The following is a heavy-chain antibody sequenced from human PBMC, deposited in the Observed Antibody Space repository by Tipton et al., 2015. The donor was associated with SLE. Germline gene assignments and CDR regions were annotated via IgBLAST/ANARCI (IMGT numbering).Heavy chain of an antibody. D-gene: IGHD3-10*01. CDR1: GFTFSAYA. CDR3: AKDTGRGFFDL. CDR2: IYSGDRST. J-gene: IGHJ2*01. V-gene: IGHV3-23*03. Sequence: SLRLSCAASGFTFSAYAMSWVRQAPGRGLEWVSVIYSGDRSTYYGDSVKGRFTISRDNSKNTVYLQMNSLRTEDTAIYYCAKDTGRGFFDLWGRGALVNVLS.